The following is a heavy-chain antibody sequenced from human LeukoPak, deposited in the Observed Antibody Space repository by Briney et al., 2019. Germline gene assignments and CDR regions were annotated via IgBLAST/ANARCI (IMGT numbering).Heavy chain of an antibody. V-gene: IGHV4-34*01. CDR3: ATAGFCSGGNCSDY. CDR2: INHSGST. CDR1: GGSFSGYY. D-gene: IGHD2-15*01. J-gene: IGHJ4*02. Sequence: PSETLSLTCAVYGGSFSGYYWSWIRQPPGKGLEWIGEINHSGSTNYNPSLKSRVTISVDTSKNQFSLKLSSVTAADTAVYYCATAGFCSGGNCSDYWGQGTLVTVSS.